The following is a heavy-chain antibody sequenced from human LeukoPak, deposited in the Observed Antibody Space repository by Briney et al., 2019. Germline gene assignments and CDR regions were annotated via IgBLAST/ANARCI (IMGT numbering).Heavy chain of an antibody. Sequence: AASVKVSCKASGYTFTSYGISWVRQAPGQGLEWMGWISAYNGNTNYAQKLQGRVTMTTDTSTSTAYMELRSLRSDDTAVYYCAGISDITDPDYDYVWGSYRPLLDYYYYMDVWGKGTTVTVSS. CDR3: AGISDITDPDYDYVWGSYRPLLDYYYYMDV. D-gene: IGHD3-16*02. CDR2: ISAYNGNT. V-gene: IGHV1-18*01. CDR1: GYTFTSYG. J-gene: IGHJ6*03.